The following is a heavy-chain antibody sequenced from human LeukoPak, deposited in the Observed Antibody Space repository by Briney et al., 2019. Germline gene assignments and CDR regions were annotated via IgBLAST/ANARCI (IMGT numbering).Heavy chain of an antibody. V-gene: IGHV1-18*01. CDR2: ISAYNGNT. CDR1: GYTFTSYG. J-gene: IGHJ1*01. D-gene: IGHD6-13*01. Sequence: ASVKVSCKASGYTFTSYGISWLRQAPGQGLEWMGWISAYNGNTHYAQKLQGRFTMTTDTSTSTAYMELRSLRSDDTAVYYCARAIAVAGTTMDFQRWGQGTLVTVSS. CDR3: ARAIAVAGTTMDFQR.